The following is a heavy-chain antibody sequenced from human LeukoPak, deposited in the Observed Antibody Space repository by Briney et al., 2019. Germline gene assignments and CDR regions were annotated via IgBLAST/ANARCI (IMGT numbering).Heavy chain of an antibody. V-gene: IGHV5-51*01. CDR3: ARHGSGYTRYMDV. Sequence: GESLKISCKGSGYSFTSYWIGWVRQMPGKGLEWMGIIFPGDSDTRYSPSFQGQVTISADKSISTAYLQWSSLKASDTATYYCARHGSGYTRYMDVWGKGTTVTVSS. D-gene: IGHD5-18*01. CDR2: IFPGDSDT. J-gene: IGHJ6*03. CDR1: GYSFTSYW.